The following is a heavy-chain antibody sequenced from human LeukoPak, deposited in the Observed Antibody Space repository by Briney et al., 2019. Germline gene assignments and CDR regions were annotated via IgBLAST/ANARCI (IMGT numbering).Heavy chain of an antibody. CDR2: INPSGGST. J-gene: IGHJ4*02. V-gene: IGHV1-46*01. CDR1: GYTFTSYY. D-gene: IGHD6-6*01. Sequence: ASVKVSCKASGYTFTSYYMHWVRQAPGRGLEWMGIINPSGGSTSYAQKFQGRVTMTRDMSTSTVYMELSSLRSEDTAVYYCARAVSPYSSSSEVDYWGQGTLVTVSS. CDR3: ARAVSPYSSSSEVDY.